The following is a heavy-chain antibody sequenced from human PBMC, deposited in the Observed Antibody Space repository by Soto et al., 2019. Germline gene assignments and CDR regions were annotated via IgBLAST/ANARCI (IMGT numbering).Heavy chain of an antibody. V-gene: IGHV3-9*01. D-gene: IGHD6-6*01. CDR1: GFTFDDYA. CDR2: ISWNSGSI. CDR3: AKDLKLSSSSSYYYYYGMDV. Sequence: EVQLVESGGGLVQPGRSLRLSCAASGFTFDDYAMHWVRQAPGKGLEWVSGISWNSGSIGYADSVKGRFTISRDNAKNSLYLQMNSLRAEDTALYYCAKDLKLSSSSSYYYYYGMDVWGQGTTVTVSS. J-gene: IGHJ6*02.